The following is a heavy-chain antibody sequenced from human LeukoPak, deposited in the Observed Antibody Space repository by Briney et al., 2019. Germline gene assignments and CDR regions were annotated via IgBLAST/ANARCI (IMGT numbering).Heavy chain of an antibody. CDR1: GYTFTSYG. J-gene: IGHJ6*03. D-gene: IGHD3-22*01. CDR2: ISAYNGNT. Sequence: ASVKVSCKASGYTFTSYGISWVRQAPGQGLEWMGWISAYNGNTNYAQKLQGRVTMTTDTSTSTAYMELRSLRSDDTAVYYCARVPDYYDSSGYFYYYYYMDVWGKGTTVTVSS. V-gene: IGHV1-18*01. CDR3: ARVPDYYDSSGYFYYYYYMDV.